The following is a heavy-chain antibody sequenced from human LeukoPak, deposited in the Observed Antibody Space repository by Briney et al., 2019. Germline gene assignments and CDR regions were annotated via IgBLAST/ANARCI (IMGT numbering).Heavy chain of an antibody. J-gene: IGHJ3*02. CDR1: GGSFSGYY. V-gene: IGHV4-59*01. CDR2: IYYSGST. D-gene: IGHD3-22*01. Sequence: PSETLSLTCAVYGGSFSGYYWSWIRQPPGKALEWIGYIYYSGSTNYNPSLKSRVTISVDTSKNQFSLKLSSVTAADTAVYYCAREDSSDYDAFDIWGQGTMVTVSS. CDR3: AREDSSDYDAFDI.